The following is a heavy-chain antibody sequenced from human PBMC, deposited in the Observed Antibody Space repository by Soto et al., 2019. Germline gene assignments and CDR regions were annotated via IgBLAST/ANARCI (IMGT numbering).Heavy chain of an antibody. CDR3: ARGGKLGGDLDV. V-gene: IGHV1-69*08. D-gene: IGHD3-10*01. J-gene: IGHJ6*04. CDR1: GGTFGRYT. Sequence: QVQLVQSGAEVKKPGSSVKVSCKASGGTFGRYTLIWVRHAPGQGHEWMGWIIPILETANYARRFQGRLTITADTSTGTAYMDLSGLKSDYTGVYYCARGGKLGGDLDVWGKGTPVTVSS. CDR2: IIPILETA.